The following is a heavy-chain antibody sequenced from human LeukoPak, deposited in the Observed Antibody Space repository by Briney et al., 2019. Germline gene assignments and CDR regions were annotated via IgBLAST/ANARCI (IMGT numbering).Heavy chain of an antibody. Sequence: PSETLSLTCTVSGGSISGYYWSWIRQPPGKGLEWIGEINHSGSTNYNPSLKSRVTISVDTSKNQFSLKLSSVTAADTAVYYCARNRHFDYWGQGTLVTVSS. CDR2: INHSGST. CDR3: ARNRHFDY. CDR1: GGSISGYY. D-gene: IGHD1-14*01. V-gene: IGHV4-34*01. J-gene: IGHJ4*02.